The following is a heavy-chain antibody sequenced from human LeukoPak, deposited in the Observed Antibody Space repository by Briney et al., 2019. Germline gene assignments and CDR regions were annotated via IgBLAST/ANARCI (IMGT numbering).Heavy chain of an antibody. J-gene: IGHJ6*02. D-gene: IGHD2-2*01. CDR1: AYTFTSYD. Sequence: GASVKVSCKASAYTFTSYDINWVRQATGQGLEWMGWMNPNSGNTGYAQKFQGRVSMTRNTSISTAYMELSSLRSEDTAVYYCARSAGIYCSSTSCYAMRRHYYYGMDVWGQGTTVTVSS. V-gene: IGHV1-8*01. CDR2: MNPNSGNT. CDR3: ARSAGIYCSSTSCYAMRRHYYYGMDV.